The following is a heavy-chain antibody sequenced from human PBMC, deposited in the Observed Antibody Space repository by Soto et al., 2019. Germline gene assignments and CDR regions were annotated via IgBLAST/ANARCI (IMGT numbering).Heavy chain of an antibody. Sequence: SETLSLTCTVSGGSISSSSYYWGWIRQPPGKGLEWIGSIYYSGSTYYNPSLKSRVTISVDTSKNQFSLKLSSVTAADTAVYYCAREPRGPTIFGVENWFDPWGQGTLVTVS. CDR3: AREPRGPTIFGVENWFDP. D-gene: IGHD3-3*01. V-gene: IGHV4-39*02. CDR1: GGSISSSSYY. CDR2: IYYSGST. J-gene: IGHJ5*02.